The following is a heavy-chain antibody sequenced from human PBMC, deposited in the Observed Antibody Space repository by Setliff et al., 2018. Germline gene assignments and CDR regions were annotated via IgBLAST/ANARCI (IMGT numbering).Heavy chain of an antibody. CDR2: IYYTGAT. Sequence: SETLSLTCTVSSGSIIGYYWSWIRQSPGEALEWIGYIYYTGATNYNPSLRSRVTLLADTSKNQLSLRLSSVAAADTAVYFCARYRCPGGICDGFDIWGQGTMVT. D-gene: IGHD3-16*02. J-gene: IGHJ3*02. V-gene: IGHV4-59*01. CDR1: SGSIIGYY. CDR3: ARYRCPGGICDGFDI.